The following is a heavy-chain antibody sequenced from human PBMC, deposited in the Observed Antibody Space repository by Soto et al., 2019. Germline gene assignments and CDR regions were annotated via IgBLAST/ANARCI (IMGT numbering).Heavy chain of an antibody. Sequence: QVQLVESGGGLVKPGGSLRLSCVVSGFTFSDCYMSWVRQAPGKGLEWVSYISYSGKTIYYADSVKGRFTISRDNAKNSLYLQMNSLRAEDTAVHYCARVTEAGYGMDVWGQGTTVTVSS. CDR2: ISYSGKTI. J-gene: IGHJ6*02. CDR1: GFTFSDCY. CDR3: ARVTEAGYGMDV. V-gene: IGHV3-11*01.